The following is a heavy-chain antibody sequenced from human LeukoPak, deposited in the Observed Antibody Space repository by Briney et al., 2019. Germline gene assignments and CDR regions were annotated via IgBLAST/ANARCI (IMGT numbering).Heavy chain of an antibody. CDR3: ARIPEYCSGGSCYYPFDY. CDR2: IYTSGST. Sequence: SETLSLTCTVSGGSIRSGSYYWSWIRQPAGKALEWIGRIYTSGSTNYNPSLKSRVTISVDTSKNPFSLKLSSVTAADTAVYYCARIPEYCSGGSCYYPFDYWGQGTLVTVSS. V-gene: IGHV4-61*02. J-gene: IGHJ4*02. D-gene: IGHD2-15*01. CDR1: GGSIRSGSYY.